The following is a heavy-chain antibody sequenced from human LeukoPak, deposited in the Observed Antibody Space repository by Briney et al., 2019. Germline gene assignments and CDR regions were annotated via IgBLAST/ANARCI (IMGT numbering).Heavy chain of an antibody. CDR3: VRGRGGYLDL. J-gene: IGHJ2*01. Sequence: GGSLRLSCAASGFTFSTEWMFWVRQAPGKGLEWVATIKQDGSETHYPDSVKGRFTISRDNAKNSLYLQMNSLRAEDTAVYSCVRGRGGYLDLWGRGTPVSASS. CDR1: GFTFSTEW. CDR2: IKQDGSET. D-gene: IGHD6-13*01. V-gene: IGHV3-7*03.